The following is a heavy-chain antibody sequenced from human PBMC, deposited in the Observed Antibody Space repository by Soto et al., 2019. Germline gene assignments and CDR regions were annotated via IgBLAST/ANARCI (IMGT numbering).Heavy chain of an antibody. CDR3: ARCRGYDYIWGSYRPANWFDP. Sequence: ASVKVSCKASGYTFTSYGISWVRQAPGQGLEWMGWISAYNGNTNYAQKLQGRVTMTTDTSTSTAYMELRSLRSDDTAVYYCARCRGYDYIWGSYRPANWFDPWGQGTLVTVSS. D-gene: IGHD3-16*02. J-gene: IGHJ5*02. CDR1: GYTFTSYG. V-gene: IGHV1-18*01. CDR2: ISAYNGNT.